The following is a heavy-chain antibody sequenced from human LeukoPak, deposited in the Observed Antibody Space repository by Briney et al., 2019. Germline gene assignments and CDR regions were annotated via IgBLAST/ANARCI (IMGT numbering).Heavy chain of an antibody. J-gene: IGHJ4*02. V-gene: IGHV3-11*04. D-gene: IGHD3-16*01. CDR3: ARDVTVEGSGKGPGD. CDR1: GSTSSDYY. CDR2: ISSSGSTI. Sequence: GGSLRLSCAASGSTSSDYYMIWIRQAPGKGLEWVSYISSSGSTIYYADSVKGRFTISRDNAKNSLYLQMNSLRVEDTAVYYCARDVTVEGSGKGPGDWGQGTLVTVSS.